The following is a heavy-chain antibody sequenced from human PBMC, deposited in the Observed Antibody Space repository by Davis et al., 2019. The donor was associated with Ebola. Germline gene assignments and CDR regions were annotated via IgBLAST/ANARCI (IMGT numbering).Heavy chain of an antibody. CDR2: IKQDGSEK. J-gene: IGHJ4*02. Sequence: GGSLRLSCTASGFTFRRYWMSWVRQAPGKGLEWVANIKQDGSEKYYVDSVKGRFTVSRDNAKNSLYLQMNSLRAEDTAVYYCARALGGGDDWGQGTLVTVSS. V-gene: IGHV3-7*01. CDR1: GFTFRRYW. D-gene: IGHD3-16*01. CDR3: ARALGGGDD.